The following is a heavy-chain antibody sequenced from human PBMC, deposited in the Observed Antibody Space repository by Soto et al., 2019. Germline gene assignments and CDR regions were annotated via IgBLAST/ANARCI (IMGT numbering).Heavy chain of an antibody. V-gene: IGHV4-4*07. J-gene: IGHJ4*02. D-gene: IGHD1-26*01. CDR2: IYTSGST. Sequence: KPSETLSLTCTVSGGSISSYYWSWIRQPAGKGLEWIGRIYTSGSTNYNPSLKSRVTMSVDTSKNQFSLKLSSVTAADTAVYYCAREERSGSYHTPFDYWGQGTLVTVSS. CDR1: GGSISSYY. CDR3: AREERSGSYHTPFDY.